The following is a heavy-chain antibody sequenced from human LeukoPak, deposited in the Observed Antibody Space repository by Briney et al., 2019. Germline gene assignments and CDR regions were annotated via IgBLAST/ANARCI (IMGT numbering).Heavy chain of an antibody. Sequence: GSLRLSCAASGFTFSSYAMSWVRKPPGKGLEWIGSIYYSGSTYYNPSLKSRVTISVDTSKNQFSLRLSSVTAADTAMYYCATTTGGYYGSGSYAIDYWGQGTLVTVSS. J-gene: IGHJ4*02. D-gene: IGHD3-10*01. CDR1: GFTFSSYA. CDR2: IYYSGST. V-gene: IGHV4-38-2*01. CDR3: ATTTGGYYGSGSYAIDY.